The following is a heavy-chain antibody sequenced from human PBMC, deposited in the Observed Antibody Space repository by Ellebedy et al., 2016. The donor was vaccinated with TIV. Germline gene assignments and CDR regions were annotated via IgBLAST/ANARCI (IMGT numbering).Heavy chain of an antibody. CDR1: GFTFSHFG. CDR2: ISIISSYI. CDR3: ARVMVRGVIDY. V-gene: IGHV3-21*01. J-gene: IGHJ4*02. D-gene: IGHD3-10*01. Sequence: GGSLRLXXAASGFTFSHFGMNWVRQAPGRGLEWVSSISIISSYIYYADSVRGRFTISRDNAKDSLYLQMSSLRAEDTAVYYCARVMVRGVIDYWGQGTLVTVSA.